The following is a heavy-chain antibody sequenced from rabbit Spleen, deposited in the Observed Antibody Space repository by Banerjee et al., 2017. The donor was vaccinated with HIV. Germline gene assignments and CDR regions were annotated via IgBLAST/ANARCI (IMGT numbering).Heavy chain of an antibody. Sequence: QSLEESGGDLVKPEGSLTLTCTASGFSFSSSDYMCWVRQAPGKGLEWIACSYAGSSGSTYSAIWAKGRFTISKPSSTTVTLQMTSLTAADTATYFCARDTSTSFSTYGMDLWGPGTLVTVS. CDR3: ARDTSTSFSTYGMDL. D-gene: IGHD1-1*01. CDR1: GFSFSSSDY. V-gene: IGHV1S40*01. CDR2: SYAGSSGST. J-gene: IGHJ6*01.